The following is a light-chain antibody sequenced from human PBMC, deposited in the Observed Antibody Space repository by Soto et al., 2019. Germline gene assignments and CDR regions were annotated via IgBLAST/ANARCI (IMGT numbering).Light chain of an antibody. CDR3: SSYTSCSTLGGV. CDR2: DVS. V-gene: IGLV2-14*01. Sequence: QSALTQPASVSGSPGQSITISCTGTSSDVGGYDYVSWYQQHPGKAPKLMIYDVSNRPSGVSNRFSGSKSGNTASLTISGLQAEDEADYYCSSYTSCSTLGGVFGTGTKVTVL. J-gene: IGLJ1*01. CDR1: SSDVGGYDY.